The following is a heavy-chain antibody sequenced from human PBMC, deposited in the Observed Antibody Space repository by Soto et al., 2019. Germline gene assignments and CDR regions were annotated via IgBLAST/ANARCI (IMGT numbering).Heavy chain of an antibody. J-gene: IGHJ4*02. CDR1: GFTFSNYA. CDR2: ITNNGGST. Sequence: GGSLRLSCSASGFTFSNYAIHWVRQAPGKGLEYVAAITNNGGSTKYADSVKGRFTISRDNSKSTVFLQMSSLRPEDTAIYYCVRGIQLWLRLFDYWGQGTLVTVSS. D-gene: IGHD3-16*01. CDR3: VRGIQLWLRLFDY. V-gene: IGHV3-64D*06.